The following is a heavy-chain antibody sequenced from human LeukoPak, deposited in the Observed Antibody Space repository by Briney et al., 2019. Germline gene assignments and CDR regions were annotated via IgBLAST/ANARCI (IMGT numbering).Heavy chain of an antibody. CDR2: ISYDGSNK. D-gene: IGHD6-19*01. J-gene: IGHJ4*02. Sequence: GGSLRLSCAASGFTFSSYGMHWVRQAPGKGLQWVAVISYDGSNKYYADSVKGRFTISRDNSKNTLYLQMNSLRAEDTAVYYCAKDLRYSSGLDDYWGQGTLVTVSS. V-gene: IGHV3-30*18. CDR3: AKDLRYSSGLDDY. CDR1: GFTFSSYG.